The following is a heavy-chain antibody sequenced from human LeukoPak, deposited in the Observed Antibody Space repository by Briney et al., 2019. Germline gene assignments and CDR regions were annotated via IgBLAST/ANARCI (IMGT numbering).Heavy chain of an antibody. D-gene: IGHD5-24*01. CDR1: GLTFSNYW. V-gene: IGHV3-74*01. J-gene: IGHJ5*02. CDR2: ISGDGRTI. Sequence: GGSLRLSCVASGLTFSNYWMPWVRQAPGKGLVWVSGISGDGRTIVYADSVKGRFTISRDNAKNTLYLQMNSPRIEDTAVYHCAVDFQYNYPWGQGTLVTVSS. CDR3: AVDFQYNYP.